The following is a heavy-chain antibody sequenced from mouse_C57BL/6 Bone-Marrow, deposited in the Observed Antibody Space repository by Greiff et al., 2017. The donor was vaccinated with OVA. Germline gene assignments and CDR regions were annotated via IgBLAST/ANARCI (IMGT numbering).Heavy chain of an antibody. D-gene: IGHD2-1*01. CDR3: ARGYIGNPPYAMDY. J-gene: IGHJ4*01. CDR2: IYPGSGNT. Sequence: QVQLQQSGAELVRPGASVKLSCKASGYTFTDYYINWVKQRPGQGLEWIARIYPGSGNTYYNEKFKGKATLTAEKSSSTAYMQLSSLTSEDSAVYFCARGYIGNPPYAMDYWGQGTSVTVSS. CDR1: GYTFTDYY. V-gene: IGHV1-76*01.